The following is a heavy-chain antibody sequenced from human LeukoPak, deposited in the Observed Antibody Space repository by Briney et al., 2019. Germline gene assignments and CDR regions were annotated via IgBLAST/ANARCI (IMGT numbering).Heavy chain of an antibody. CDR2: IYYSGST. V-gene: IGHV4-59*01. D-gene: IGHD3-10*01. CDR3: ARQYYGSGSYSLDY. CDR1: GGSISSYY. J-gene: IGHJ4*02. Sequence: PSETLSLTCTVSGGSISSYYWSWIRQPPGKGLEWIGYIYYSGSTNYNPSLKSRVTLSVDTSKNQFSLKLSSVTAADTAVYYCARQYYGSGSYSLDYWGQGTLVTVSS.